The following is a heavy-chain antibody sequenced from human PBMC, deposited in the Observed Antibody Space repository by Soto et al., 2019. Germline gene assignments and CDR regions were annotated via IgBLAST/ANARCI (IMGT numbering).Heavy chain of an antibody. CDR1: GLTFRSHC. CDR3: ARAEYYDSSGYYLGI. Sequence: SLRRSCAASGLTFRSHCMSWVRQAPGKGLEWVANIKQDGSEKYYVDCVKGRVTISRDKAKNSLYLQMISLRAEDTALYYFARAEYYDSSGYYLGIWGQGALDSVYS. D-gene: IGHD3-22*01. CDR2: IKQDGSEK. V-gene: IGHV3-7*04. J-gene: IGHJ4*02.